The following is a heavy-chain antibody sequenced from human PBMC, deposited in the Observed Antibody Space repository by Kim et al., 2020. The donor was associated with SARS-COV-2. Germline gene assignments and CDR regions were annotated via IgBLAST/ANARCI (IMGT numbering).Heavy chain of an antibody. CDR2: IKKDGSEK. CDR3: AREYEQWLQFDY. J-gene: IGHJ4*02. CDR1: GFTFSSYC. Sequence: GGSLRLSCAASGFTFSSYCMSWVRQAPGKGLEWVANIKKDGSEKYYVDSVKGRFTISRDNAKNSLSLQMNILCAEDTAVYYCAREYEQWLQFDYWGQGTLVTVSS. V-gene: IGHV3-7*01. D-gene: IGHD6-19*01.